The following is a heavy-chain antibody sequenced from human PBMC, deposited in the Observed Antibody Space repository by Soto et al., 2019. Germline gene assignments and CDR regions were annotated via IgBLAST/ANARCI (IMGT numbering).Heavy chain of an antibody. CDR2: IIPIFGTA. V-gene: IGHV1-69*01. J-gene: IGHJ6*02. CDR3: ASRFSDCSSTSCPIRHYYYGMDV. D-gene: IGHD2-2*01. Sequence: QVQLVQSGAEVKKPGSSVKVSCKASGGTFSSYAISWVRQAPGQGLEWMGGIIPIFGTANYAQKFQGRVTITADESTSTAYMELSSLRSEDTAVYYCASRFSDCSSTSCPIRHYYYGMDVWGQGTTVTVSS. CDR1: GGTFSSYA.